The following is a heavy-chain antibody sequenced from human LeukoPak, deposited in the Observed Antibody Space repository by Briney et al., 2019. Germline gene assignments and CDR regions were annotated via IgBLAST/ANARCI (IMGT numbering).Heavy chain of an antibody. CDR2: ISGSGGNT. Sequence: PGGSLRLSCAASGFTFSSYAMSWVRQAPGKGLEWVSGISGSGGNTNYADSVKGRGTISRDNSKNTLYLQMNSLRAEDTAVYYCARDRPYCSSTSCHYYFDYWGQGTLVTVSS. CDR1: GFTFSSYA. D-gene: IGHD2-2*01. V-gene: IGHV3-23*01. J-gene: IGHJ4*02. CDR3: ARDRPYCSSTSCHYYFDY.